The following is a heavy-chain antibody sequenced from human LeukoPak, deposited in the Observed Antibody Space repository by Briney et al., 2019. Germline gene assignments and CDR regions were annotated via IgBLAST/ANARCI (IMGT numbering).Heavy chain of an antibody. J-gene: IGHJ4*02. CDR1: GFTFSSYA. CDR3: AKGGSLYSSGQPLHYFDY. CDR2: ISGSGGST. Sequence: GGSLRLSCAASGFTFSSYAMSWVRQAPGKGLEWVSAISGSGGSTYYADSVKGRFTISRDNSKNTLYLQMNSLRAEDTAVYYCAKGGSLYSSGQPLHYFDYWGQGTLVTVSS. D-gene: IGHD6-19*01. V-gene: IGHV3-23*01.